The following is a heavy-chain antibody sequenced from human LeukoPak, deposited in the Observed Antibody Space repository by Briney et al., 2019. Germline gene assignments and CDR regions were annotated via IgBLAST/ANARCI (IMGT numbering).Heavy chain of an antibody. J-gene: IGHJ4*02. D-gene: IGHD2-2*01. V-gene: IGHV1-18*01. CDR1: GYTFTSYG. CDR2: ISAYNGNT. Sequence: GASVKASCKASGYTFTSYGISWVRQAPGQGLEWMGWISAYNGNTNYAQKLQGRVTMTTDTSTSTAYMELRSLRSGDTAVYYCARSLDCSSTSCYLDYWGQGTLVTVSS. CDR3: ARSLDCSSTSCYLDY.